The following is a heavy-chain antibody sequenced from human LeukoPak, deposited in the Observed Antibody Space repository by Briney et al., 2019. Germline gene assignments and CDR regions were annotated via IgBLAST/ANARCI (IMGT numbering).Heavy chain of an antibody. CDR3: ARMALDGGDSIGFDS. CDR1: GYTFTDYF. V-gene: IGHV1-2*02. Sequence: ASVKVSCKASGYTFTDYFLHWVRQPPGQGLEWMGWINPNIGDASYAQKFQDRVTMTRDRSINTAYMELSRLTSDDTAVYYCARMALDGGDSIGFDSWGQGTLVTVSS. D-gene: IGHD2-21*02. CDR2: INPNIGDA. J-gene: IGHJ5*01.